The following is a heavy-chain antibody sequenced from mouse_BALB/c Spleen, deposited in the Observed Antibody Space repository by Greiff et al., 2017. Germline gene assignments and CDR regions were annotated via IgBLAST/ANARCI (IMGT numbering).Heavy chain of an antibody. CDR3: VRERNDYDDWFAY. CDR2: IWTGGGT. Sequence: VKLVESGPGLVAPSQSLSITCTVSGFSLTSYDISWIRQPPGKGLEWLGVIWTGGGTNYNSAFMSRLSISKDNSKSQVFLKMNSLQTDDTAIYYCVRERNDYDDWFAYWGQGTLVTVSA. J-gene: IGHJ3*01. V-gene: IGHV2-9-2*01. D-gene: IGHD2-4*01. CDR1: GFSLTSYD.